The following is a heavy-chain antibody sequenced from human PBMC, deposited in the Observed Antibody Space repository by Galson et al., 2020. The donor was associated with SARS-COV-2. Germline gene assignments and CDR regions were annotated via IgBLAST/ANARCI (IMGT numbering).Heavy chain of an antibody. CDR3: ARDPRSNYYDILTGYVAGWFDP. V-gene: IGHV3-21*01. CDR2: ISSSSRYI. Sequence: GESLKISCAASGFTFSSYRMNWVRQAPGKGLEWVSSISSSSRYIYYADSVKGRFTISRDNAKNSLYLQMNSLRAEDTAVYYCARDPRSNYYDILTGYVAGWFDPWGQGTLVTVSS. J-gene: IGHJ5*02. CDR1: GFTFSSYR. D-gene: IGHD3-9*01.